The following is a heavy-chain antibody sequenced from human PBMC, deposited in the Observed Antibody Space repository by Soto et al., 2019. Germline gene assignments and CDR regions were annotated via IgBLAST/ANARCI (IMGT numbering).Heavy chain of an antibody. CDR3: TRDASRDSSARGWFDP. D-gene: IGHD6-13*01. CDR2: ISSNSAYI. V-gene: IGHV3-21*01. CDR1: GFTFRSFT. Sequence: PXESLELSCAASGFTFRSFTMNWVRQAPGKGLEWVSTISSNSAYIYYTDALRGRFTISRDNAKNSLHLQMNSLRAEDTAVYYCTRDASRDSSARGWFDPWGPGTLVTVSS. J-gene: IGHJ5*02.